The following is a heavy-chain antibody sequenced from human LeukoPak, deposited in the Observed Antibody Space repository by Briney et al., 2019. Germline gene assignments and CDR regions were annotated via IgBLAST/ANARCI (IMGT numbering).Heavy chain of an antibody. V-gene: IGHV1-24*01. CDR3: AREYGGPFDY. J-gene: IGHJ4*02. CDR2: FDPEDGET. D-gene: IGHD4/OR15-4a*01. CDR1: GYTLTELS. Sequence: ASVKVSCKVSGYTLTELSMHWVRQAPGKGLEWMGGFDPEDGETIYAQKFQGRVTMTRDTSTSTVYMELSSLRSEDTAVYYCAREYGGPFDYWGQGTLVTVSS.